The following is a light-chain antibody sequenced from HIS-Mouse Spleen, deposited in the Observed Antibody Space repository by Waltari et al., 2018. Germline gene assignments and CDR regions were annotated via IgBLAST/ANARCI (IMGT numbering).Light chain of an antibody. CDR2: EDS. CDR3: YSTDSSGNHRV. J-gene: IGLJ2*01. V-gene: IGLV3-10*01. CDR1: ALPKKY. Sequence: SYELTQPPSVSVSPGQTARITCSGDALPKKYAYWYQQKSGQAPVLVNYEDSKRPSGIAERLSGSGSGTMATLTISGDQVEKAADYYCYSTDSSGNHRVFGGGTKLTVL.